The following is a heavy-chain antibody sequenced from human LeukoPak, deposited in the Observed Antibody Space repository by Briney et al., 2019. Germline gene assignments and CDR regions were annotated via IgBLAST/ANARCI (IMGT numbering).Heavy chain of an antibody. CDR3: ASGRYSSGYYYRDY. J-gene: IGHJ4*02. V-gene: IGHV4-34*01. D-gene: IGHD3-22*01. CDR2: INHSGST. CDR1: GGSFSGYY. Sequence: PSETLSLTCAVYGGSFSGYYWSWIRQPPGKGLEWVGEINHSGSTNYNPSLKSRVTISVATSKNQFSLKLSSVTAADTAVYYCASGRYSSGYYYRDYWGQGTLVTVSS.